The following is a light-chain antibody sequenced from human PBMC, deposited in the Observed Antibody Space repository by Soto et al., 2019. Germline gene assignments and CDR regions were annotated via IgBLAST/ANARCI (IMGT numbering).Light chain of an antibody. Sequence: EIVLTQSAATLSLSPGERATLSCRASQSVSSYLAWYQQQPGQAPRLLIYAASNKATGIPARFSGSGSGTDFTLTISSLEPEYFSVYYCQQRSNFGPGTKVDIK. CDR2: AAS. CDR3: QQRSN. V-gene: IGKV3-11*01. CDR1: QSVSSY. J-gene: IGKJ3*01.